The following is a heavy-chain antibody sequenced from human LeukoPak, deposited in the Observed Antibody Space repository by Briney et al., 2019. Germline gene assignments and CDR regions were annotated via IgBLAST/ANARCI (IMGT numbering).Heavy chain of an antibody. Sequence: ASVKVSCKASGGTFSSYAISWVRQAPGQGLEWMGGVIPIFGTANYAQKFQGRVTITTDESTSTAYMELSSLRSEDTAVYYCARSYYGDYSYYFDYWGQGTLVTVSS. CDR3: ARSYYGDYSYYFDY. J-gene: IGHJ4*02. CDR2: VIPIFGTA. D-gene: IGHD4-17*01. CDR1: GGTFSSYA. V-gene: IGHV1-69*05.